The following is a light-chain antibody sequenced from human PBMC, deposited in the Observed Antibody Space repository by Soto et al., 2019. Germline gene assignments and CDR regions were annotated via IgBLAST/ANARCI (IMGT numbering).Light chain of an antibody. CDR2: GNS. CDR1: SSNIGAGYD. Sequence: QSVLTQPPSVSGAPGQRVTISCTGSSSNIGAGYDVHWYQQLPGTAPKLLIYGNSNRPSGVPDRFSGSKSGTSASLAITGLQVEDEADYYCQSYDSSLRVFGIGTKVTVL. CDR3: QSYDSSLRV. J-gene: IGLJ1*01. V-gene: IGLV1-40*01.